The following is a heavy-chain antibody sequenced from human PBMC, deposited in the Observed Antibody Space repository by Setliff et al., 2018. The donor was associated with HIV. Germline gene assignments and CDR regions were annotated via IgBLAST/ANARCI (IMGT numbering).Heavy chain of an antibody. J-gene: IGHJ3*02. D-gene: IGHD1-20*01. CDR3: ARAITFHDAFDI. CDR2: IYNSGRT. V-gene: IGHV4-59*08. Sequence: ETLSLTCTVSGGSISSYYWSWIRQPPGKGLEWIGYIYNSGRTNYNPSLKSRVTISVDTYKKQFSLKLSSVTAADTAVYYCARAITFHDAFDIWGQGTMVTVSS. CDR1: GGSISSYY.